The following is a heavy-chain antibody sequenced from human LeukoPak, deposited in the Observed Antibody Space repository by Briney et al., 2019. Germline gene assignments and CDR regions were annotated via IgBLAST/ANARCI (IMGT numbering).Heavy chain of an antibody. D-gene: IGHD5-12*01. Sequence: GGSLRLSCAASGFTFSNGWMSWVRQAPGKGLEWVAVISYDGSNKYYADSVKGRFTISRDNSKNTLYLQMNSLRAEDTAVYYCAREGWMFGMDVWGQGTTVTVSS. CDR1: GFTFSNGW. CDR2: ISYDGSNK. V-gene: IGHV3-30*03. J-gene: IGHJ6*02. CDR3: AREGWMFGMDV.